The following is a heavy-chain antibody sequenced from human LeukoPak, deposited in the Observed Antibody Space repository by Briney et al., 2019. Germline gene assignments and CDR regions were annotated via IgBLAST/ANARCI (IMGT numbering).Heavy chain of an antibody. Sequence: GASVKVSCKASGGTVTTYTLTWVRQAPGQGLEWMGGIIPIFGTPNYAQKFQGRVTITADESTSTAYMELSSLRSEDTAVYYCAREDGYSSSWYYRWYWFDPRGQGTLVTVSS. CDR2: IIPIFGTP. J-gene: IGHJ5*02. V-gene: IGHV1-69*13. D-gene: IGHD6-13*01. CDR3: AREDGYSSSWYYRWYWFDP. CDR1: GGTVTTYT.